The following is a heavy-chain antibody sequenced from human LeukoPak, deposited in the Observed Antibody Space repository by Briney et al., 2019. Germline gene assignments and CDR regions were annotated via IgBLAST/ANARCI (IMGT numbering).Heavy chain of an antibody. CDR2: ISGSGGST. Sequence: GALRLSCVASGFAFSRYWVSWVRQAPGKGLEWVSAISGSGGSTYYADSVKGRFTISRDNSKNTLYLQMNSLRAEDTAVYYCAKDRYYGSGSYYAYYYYGMDVWGQGTTVTVSS. V-gene: IGHV3-23*01. D-gene: IGHD3-10*01. J-gene: IGHJ6*02. CDR3: AKDRYYGSGSYYAYYYYGMDV. CDR1: GFAFSRYW.